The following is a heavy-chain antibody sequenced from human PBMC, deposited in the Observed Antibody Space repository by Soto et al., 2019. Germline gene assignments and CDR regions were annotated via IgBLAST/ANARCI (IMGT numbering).Heavy chain of an antibody. CDR2: IIPIFGTA. V-gene: IGHV1-69*13. CDR3: ARVELGIVGATTNKSNFDY. J-gene: IGHJ4*02. Sequence: ASVKVSCKASGGTFSSYAISWVRQAPGQGLEWMGGIIPIFGTANYAQKFQGRVTITADESTSTAYMELSSLRSEDTAVYYCARVELGIVGATTNKSNFDYWGQGTLVTVSS. CDR1: GGTFSSYA. D-gene: IGHD1-26*01.